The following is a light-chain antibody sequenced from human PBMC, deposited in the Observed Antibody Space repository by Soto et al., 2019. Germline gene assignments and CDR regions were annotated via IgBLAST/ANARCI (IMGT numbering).Light chain of an antibody. CDR3: QQYSIWRT. J-gene: IGKJ1*01. Sequence: DIFRPQSPATLSLAAGERVTLSGRASESVSTNLAWYQQKAGQAPRILIYGASTRATGIPARFSGSASGTEFTLTISGLQSEEFAFYYCQQYSIWRTVGQGTKGDIK. CDR2: GAS. CDR1: ESVSTN. V-gene: IGKV3-15*01.